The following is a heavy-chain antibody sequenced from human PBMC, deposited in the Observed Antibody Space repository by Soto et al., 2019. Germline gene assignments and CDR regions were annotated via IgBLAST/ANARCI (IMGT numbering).Heavy chain of an antibody. CDR3: ARKGYGFWGGYFSGGGSNWFDP. V-gene: IGHV4-4*02. J-gene: IGHJ5*02. CDR2: IYHSGST. Sequence: QVQLQESGPGLVKPSGTLSLTCAVSSGSISSSNWWSWVRQPPGKGLEWIGEIYHSGSTNYNPSLKGRVTISGEKSKNPFSLKLGSVTAADTAVYFCARKGYGFWGGYFSGGGSNWFDPWGQGTLVTVSS. D-gene: IGHD3-3*01. CDR1: SGSISSSNW.